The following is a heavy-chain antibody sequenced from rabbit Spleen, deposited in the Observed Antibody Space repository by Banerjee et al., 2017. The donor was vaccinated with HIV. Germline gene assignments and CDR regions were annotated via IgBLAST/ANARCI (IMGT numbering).Heavy chain of an antibody. CDR3: ARSDSGINYSFDL. V-gene: IGHV1S40*01. Sequence: QSLEESGGDMVKPGASLTLTCTASGFSFSSSYYMCWVRQAPGKGLEWIGCIYTDGSGSTWYATWAKGRFSISKASSTPVTLQMNSLAGADTATYFCARSDSGINYSFDLWGPGTLVTVS. D-gene: IGHD8-1*01. CDR1: GFSFSSSYY. J-gene: IGHJ4*01. CDR2: IYTDGSGST.